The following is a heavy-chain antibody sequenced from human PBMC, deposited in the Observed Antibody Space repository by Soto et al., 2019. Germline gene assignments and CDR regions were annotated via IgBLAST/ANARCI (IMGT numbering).Heavy chain of an antibody. V-gene: IGHV3-11*01. CDR3: PRDLQPLAPYDVMDV. CDR1: GFIFSDYT. D-gene: IGHD6-13*01. J-gene: IGHJ6*02. CDR2: ISSSGSVV. Sequence: GGSLRLSCAASGFIFSDYTMSWIRQAPGEGLEWVSYISSSGSVVYYGDSVRGRFTTSRDNARNSVYLQMDSLRAEDTAVYYCPRDLQPLAPYDVMDVWGQGNTVTVSS.